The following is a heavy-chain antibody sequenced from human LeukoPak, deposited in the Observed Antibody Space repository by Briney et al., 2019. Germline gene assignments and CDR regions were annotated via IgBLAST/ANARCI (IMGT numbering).Heavy chain of an antibody. CDR3: AKGSF. J-gene: IGHJ4*02. CDR1: GFIFSSYS. V-gene: IGHV3-23*01. Sequence: GGSLRLSCAATGFIFSSYSMSWVRQAPGKGLEWVSGISESGGSTYYAGSVKGRFTSSRDNSKNTLYLQMNNLRAEDTAAYYCAKGSFWGQGTLVTVSS. CDR2: ISESGGST. D-gene: IGHD3-10*01.